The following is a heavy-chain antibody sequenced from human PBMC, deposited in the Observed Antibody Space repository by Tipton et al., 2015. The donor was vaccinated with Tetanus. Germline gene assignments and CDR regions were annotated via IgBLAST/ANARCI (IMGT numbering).Heavy chain of an antibody. CDR3: ARDNGGYDYYYYGMDV. CDR2: ISRNSGSI. V-gene: IGHV3-9*01. Sequence: SLRLSCAVSGFTFEDYAMHWVRQAPGRGLEWVSGISRNSGSIGYADSVKGRFTISRDNAKNSLYLQMNSLRPDDTALYYCARDNGGYDYYYYGMDVWGQGTTVTVSS. CDR1: GFTFEDYA. J-gene: IGHJ6*02. D-gene: IGHD5-12*01.